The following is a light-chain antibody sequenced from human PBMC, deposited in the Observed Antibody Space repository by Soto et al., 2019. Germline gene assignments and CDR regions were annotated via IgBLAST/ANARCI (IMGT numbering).Light chain of an antibody. V-gene: IGLV1-47*01. J-gene: IGLJ3*02. Sequence: QPVLTQPPSASATPGQRVTISCSGSSSNIGTNSVYWYQQLPGTAPKVRIYNNTQRPSGVPDRFSASKSGTSASLAISGLRSDDEADYYCSTWDDSLRGWVFGGGTKVTVL. CDR3: STWDDSLRGWV. CDR2: NNT. CDR1: SSNIGTNS.